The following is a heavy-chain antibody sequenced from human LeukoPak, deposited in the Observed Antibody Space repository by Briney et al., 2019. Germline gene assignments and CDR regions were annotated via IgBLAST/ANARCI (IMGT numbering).Heavy chain of an antibody. V-gene: IGHV3-30*18. Sequence: QPGGSLRLSCAASGFTFSSYGMHWVRQAPGKGLEWVAVISYDGSNKYYADSVKGRFTIFRDNSKNTLYLQMNSLRAEDTAVYYCAKDLTAAMVFWGQGTLVTVSS. CDR3: AKDLTAAMVF. D-gene: IGHD5-18*01. CDR2: ISYDGSNK. J-gene: IGHJ4*02. CDR1: GFTFSSYG.